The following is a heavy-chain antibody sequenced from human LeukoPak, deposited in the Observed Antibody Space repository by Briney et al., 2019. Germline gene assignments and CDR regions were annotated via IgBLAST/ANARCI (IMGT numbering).Heavy chain of an antibody. Sequence: GRSLRLSCAASGFTFDDYAMHWVRQAPGKGLEWVSGISWNSGSIGYADSVKGRFTISRDNAKNSLFLQMNSLRVDDTAVYYCARDRGYSTFDYWGQGTLVTVSS. V-gene: IGHV3-9*01. J-gene: IGHJ4*02. D-gene: IGHD4-23*01. CDR2: ISWNSGSI. CDR3: ARDRGYSTFDY. CDR1: GFTFDDYA.